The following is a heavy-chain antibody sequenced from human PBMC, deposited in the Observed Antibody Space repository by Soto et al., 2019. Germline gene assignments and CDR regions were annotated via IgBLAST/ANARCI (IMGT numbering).Heavy chain of an antibody. CDR2: ISYDGSNK. D-gene: IGHD4-17*01. Sequence: PGGSLRLSCAASGFTFSSYCMHLVRQAPGKGLECVAVISYDGSNKYYADSVKGRFTISRDNSKNTLYLQMNSLRAEDTAVYYCAKGPYGDSGYLINWGQGTRVTVSS. CDR3: AKGPYGDSGYLIN. J-gene: IGHJ4*02. CDR1: GFTFSSYC. V-gene: IGHV3-30*18.